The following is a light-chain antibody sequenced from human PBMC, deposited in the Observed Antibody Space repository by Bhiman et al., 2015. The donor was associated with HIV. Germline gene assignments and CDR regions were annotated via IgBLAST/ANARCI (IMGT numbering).Light chain of an antibody. Sequence: QSALTQPASVSGSPGQAITISCTGTSSDVGTYNLVSWYQHRPGKAPKLIIHEVNRRPSGVSNRFSGSKSGNTASLTISGLQADDEADYYCCSYAGSSSYVFGTGTKVTVL. CDR3: CSYAGSSSYV. V-gene: IGLV2-23*02. CDR2: EVN. J-gene: IGLJ1*01. CDR1: SSDVGTYNL.